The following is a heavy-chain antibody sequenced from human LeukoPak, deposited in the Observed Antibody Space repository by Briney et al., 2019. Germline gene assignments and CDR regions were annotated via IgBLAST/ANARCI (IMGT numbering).Heavy chain of an antibody. CDR1: GFTFSRSS. J-gene: IGHJ4*02. Sequence: PGGSLRLSCAASGFTFSRSSMSWVRQAPGKGLEWVSSITASSSYIYYADSVKGRFTISRDNAEKSVYLQMNSLRAEDTAVYYCAIEYYYDDKAGDYWGQGTLVTVSS. CDR2: ITASSSYI. CDR3: AIEYYYDDKAGDY. D-gene: IGHD3-22*01. V-gene: IGHV3-21*01.